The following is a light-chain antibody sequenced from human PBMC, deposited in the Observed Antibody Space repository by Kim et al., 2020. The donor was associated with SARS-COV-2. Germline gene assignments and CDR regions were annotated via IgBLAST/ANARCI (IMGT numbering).Light chain of an antibody. CDR1: LSLFYNSNNKSY. Sequence: RATINCKASLSLFYNSNNKSYLAWYQQKPGQPPKLLIYWASTRESGVPDRFSGSGSATDFTLTINNLQAEDVAVYYCQQYATNPRTFGQGTKLEI. CDR3: QQYATNPRT. J-gene: IGKJ2*01. V-gene: IGKV4-1*01. CDR2: WAS.